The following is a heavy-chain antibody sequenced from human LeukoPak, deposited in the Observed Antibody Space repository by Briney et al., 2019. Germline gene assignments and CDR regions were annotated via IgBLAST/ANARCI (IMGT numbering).Heavy chain of an antibody. CDR1: SGSLRENY. CDR3: ARGYCRDDICQVFPY. CDR2: MSYSGRT. Sequence: SETLSLTCNVSSGSLRENYWSWIRQTPEKGLEWIGYMSYSGRTDYGPSLKSRVTMSVDTSKNQFSLKMSYVTAADTGVYYCARGYCRDDICQVFPYWGQGTLVTVSS. V-gene: IGHV4-59*01. J-gene: IGHJ4*02. D-gene: IGHD2-21*02.